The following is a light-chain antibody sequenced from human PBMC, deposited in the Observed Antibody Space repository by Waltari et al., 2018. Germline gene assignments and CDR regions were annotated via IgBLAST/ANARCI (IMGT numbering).Light chain of an antibody. CDR1: QSISSW. CDR3: QQYNSYPYT. Sequence: DIQMTQSPSTLSASVGDRVTITCRASQSISSWLAWYQQKPGKAPKLLIYKASSLESGVPSRFSGSGSGTEFTLTISSLQPDDFATYYCQQYNSYPYTFGQGTKLETK. CDR2: KAS. J-gene: IGKJ2*01. V-gene: IGKV1-5*03.